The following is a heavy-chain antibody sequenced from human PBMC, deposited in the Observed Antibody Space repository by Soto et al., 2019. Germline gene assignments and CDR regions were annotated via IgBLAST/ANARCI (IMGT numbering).Heavy chain of an antibody. CDR2: ISGYKGDT. D-gene: IGHD2-15*01. V-gene: IGHV1-18*01. J-gene: IGHJ3*02. Sequence: VQSGAEVKNPWASVKVSCKASGDTFISSGITWVRQAPGQGFEWMGWISGYKGDTNYAQKFQVRVTLTTDTSTSTAYMELRRLTPGDTAIYYCARIEYCSGGNCYSAFDIWGQGKLVTVSS. CDR3: ARIEYCSGGNCYSAFDI. CDR1: GDTFISSG.